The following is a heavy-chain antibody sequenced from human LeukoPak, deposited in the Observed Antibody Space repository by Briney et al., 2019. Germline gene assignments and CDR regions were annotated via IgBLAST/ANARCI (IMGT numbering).Heavy chain of an antibody. CDR2: IISSSSTT. Sequence: QPGGSLRLSCAVSGFSFSSYSMNWVRQAPGKGLEWVSYIISSSSTTYYADSVKGRFTISRDNTKNSLYLQMNSLRGEDTAVYYCAKDIATGIRLYYFDYWGQGTLVTVSS. CDR3: AKDIATGIRLYYFDY. D-gene: IGHD5-12*01. V-gene: IGHV3-48*01. CDR1: GFSFSSYS. J-gene: IGHJ4*02.